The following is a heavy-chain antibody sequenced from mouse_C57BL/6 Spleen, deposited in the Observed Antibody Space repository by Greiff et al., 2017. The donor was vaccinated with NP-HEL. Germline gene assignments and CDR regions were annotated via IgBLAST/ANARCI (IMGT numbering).Heavy chain of an antibody. CDR3: ARGSSYWYCDV. V-gene: IGHV1-80*01. CDR2: IYPGDGDT. J-gene: IGHJ1*03. D-gene: IGHD1-1*01. CDR1: GYAFSSYW. Sequence: VQLQESGAELVKPGASVKISCKASGYAFSSYWMNWVKQRPGKGLEWIGQIYPGDGDTNYNGKFKGKATLTADKSSSTAYMQLSSLTSEDSAVYFCARGSSYWYCDVWGTGTTVTVSS.